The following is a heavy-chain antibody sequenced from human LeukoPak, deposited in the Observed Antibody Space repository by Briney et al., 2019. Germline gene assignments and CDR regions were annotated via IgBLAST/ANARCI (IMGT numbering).Heavy chain of an antibody. J-gene: IGHJ4*02. Sequence: PGGSLRLSCAASGFTFSSYAMHWVRQAPGKGLEWVAVISYDGSNKYYADSVKGRFTISRDNSKNTLYLQMNSLRAEDTAVYYCARGVGGGSWYGQWYFDYWGQGTLVTVSS. D-gene: IGHD2-15*01. V-gene: IGHV3-30*04. CDR3: ARGVGGGSWYGQWYFDY. CDR1: GFTFSSYA. CDR2: ISYDGSNK.